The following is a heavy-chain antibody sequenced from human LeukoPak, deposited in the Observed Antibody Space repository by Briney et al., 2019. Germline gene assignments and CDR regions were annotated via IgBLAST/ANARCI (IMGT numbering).Heavy chain of an antibody. V-gene: IGHV4-4*07. J-gene: IGHJ5*02. D-gene: IGHD6-13*01. CDR2: IYTSGST. CDR1: GGSISSYY. Sequence: SETLSLTCTVSGGSISSYYWSWIRQPAGKGLEWIGRIYTSGSTNYNPSLKSRVTISVDTSKNQFSLKLSSVTAADTAVYYCARVNAAAGPNNWFDPWGQGTLVTVSS. CDR3: ARVNAAAGPNNWFDP.